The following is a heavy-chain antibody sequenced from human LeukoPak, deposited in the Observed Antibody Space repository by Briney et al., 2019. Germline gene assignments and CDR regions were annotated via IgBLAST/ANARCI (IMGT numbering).Heavy chain of an antibody. V-gene: IGHV3-30*02. CDR1: GFTFSVYG. Sequence: AGGSLRLSCATSGFTFSVYGMHWVRQAPGKGLEWVAFIQYDGSYKFYADSVQGRFSIFRDNSKNTLFLQMNSLRAEDTAVYYCAKTSDQLLYSKFDFWGQGTLVTVSS. D-gene: IGHD2-2*02. CDR2: IQYDGSYK. J-gene: IGHJ4*02. CDR3: AKTSDQLLYSKFDF.